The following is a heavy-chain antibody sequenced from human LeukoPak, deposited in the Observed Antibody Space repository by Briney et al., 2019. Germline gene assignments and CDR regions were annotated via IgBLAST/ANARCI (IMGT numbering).Heavy chain of an antibody. D-gene: IGHD3-22*01. J-gene: IGHJ4*02. V-gene: IGHV3-23*01. CDR2: IGGSSDNT. CDR3: AKGGLLVYTITFFDY. CDR1: GXTFNTYA. Sequence: GGSLRLSCAASGXTFNTYAMNWVRQAPGKGLEWVSAIGGSSDNTYYADSVKGRFTISRDNSKNTLYLQMNSLRAEDTAVYYCAKGGLLVYTITFFDYWGPGTLVTVSS.